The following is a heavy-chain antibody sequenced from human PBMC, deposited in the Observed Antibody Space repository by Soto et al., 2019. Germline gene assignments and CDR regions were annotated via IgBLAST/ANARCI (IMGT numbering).Heavy chain of an antibody. CDR3: AASCVACGGFNYYGMDV. CDR2: IYYSGST. CDR1: GGSISSGGYY. Sequence: PSETMSLTCTVSGGSISSGGYYWSWNRQHPGKGLEWIGYIYYSGSTYYNPSLKSRVTISVDTSKNQFSLKLSSVTAADTAVYYCAASCVACGGFNYYGMDVWGQGTTVTVSS. D-gene: IGHD5-12*01. V-gene: IGHV4-31*03. J-gene: IGHJ6*02.